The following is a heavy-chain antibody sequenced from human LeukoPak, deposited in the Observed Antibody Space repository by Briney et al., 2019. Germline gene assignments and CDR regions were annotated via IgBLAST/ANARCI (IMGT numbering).Heavy chain of an antibody. D-gene: IGHD6-19*01. V-gene: IGHV3-23*01. J-gene: IGHJ4*02. CDR3: VKNIYRIAVAGPFDY. Sequence: GGSLRLSCAASGFTFSSYAMSWVRQAPGKGLEWVSAISGSGGSTYYADSVKGRFTISRDNSKNTLYLQMNSLRAEDTAVYYCVKNIYRIAVAGPFDYWGQGTLVTVSS. CDR1: GFTFSSYA. CDR2: ISGSGGST.